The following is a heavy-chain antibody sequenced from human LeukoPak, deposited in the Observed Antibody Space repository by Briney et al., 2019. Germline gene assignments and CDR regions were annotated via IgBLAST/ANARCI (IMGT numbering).Heavy chain of an antibody. CDR3: ARDLYSSRTNDAFVI. V-gene: IGHV4-39*07. J-gene: IGHJ3*02. Sequence: KSSETLSLTCTVSGGSIRSNNYYWGWIRQPPGKGLEWIGSIYYHGSTYYNPSLKSRVTISVDTSKNQFSLKLSSVTAADTAVYYCARDLYSSRTNDAFVIWNQGTMVTVSS. CDR1: GGSIRSNNYY. CDR2: IYYHGST. D-gene: IGHD6-13*01.